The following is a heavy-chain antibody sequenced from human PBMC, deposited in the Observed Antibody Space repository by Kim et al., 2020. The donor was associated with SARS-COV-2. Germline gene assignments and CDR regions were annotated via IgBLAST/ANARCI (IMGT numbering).Heavy chain of an antibody. CDR2: INHSGST. V-gene: IGHV4-34*01. J-gene: IGHJ6*02. CDR3: ARGSAYSSSWYDYYYYYGMDG. Sequence: SETLSLTCAVYGGSFSGYYWSWIRQPPGKGLEWIGEINHSGSTNYNPSLKSRVTISVDTSKNQFSLKLSSVTAADTAVYYCARGSAYSSSWYDYYYYYGMDGWGQGTTVTVSS. D-gene: IGHD6-13*01. CDR1: GGSFSGYY.